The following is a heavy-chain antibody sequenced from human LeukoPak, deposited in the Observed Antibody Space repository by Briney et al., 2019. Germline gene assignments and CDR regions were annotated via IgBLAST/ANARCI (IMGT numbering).Heavy chain of an antibody. CDR3: ARGAPPLGS. D-gene: IGHD3-16*01. Sequence: GGSLRLPCTASAFTFSDYYMSWIRQAPGKGLEWVSHISSSGSTIYYAESVKGRFTISRDNTKKSLYLQMNSLRVEDTAIYYCARGAPPLGSWGQGTLVTVSS. V-gene: IGHV3-11*01. CDR2: ISSSGSTI. CDR1: AFTFSDYY. J-gene: IGHJ5*02.